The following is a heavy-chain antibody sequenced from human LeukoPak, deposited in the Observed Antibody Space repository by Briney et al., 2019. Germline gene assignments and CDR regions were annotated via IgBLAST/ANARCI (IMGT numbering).Heavy chain of an antibody. Sequence: ASVKVSCKASGYTFTSYAMHWVRQAPGQRLEWMGWINAGNGNTKYSQEFQGRVTITRDTSANTAYMELRSLRSDDTAVYYCARFSPRIIREKFDSWGQGTLVTVSS. CDR1: GYTFTSYA. D-gene: IGHD1-26*01. J-gene: IGHJ4*02. V-gene: IGHV1-3*01. CDR3: ARFSPRIIREKFDS. CDR2: INAGNGNT.